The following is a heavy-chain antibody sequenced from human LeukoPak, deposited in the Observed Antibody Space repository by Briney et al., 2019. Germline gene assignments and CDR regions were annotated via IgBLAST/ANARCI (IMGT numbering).Heavy chain of an antibody. V-gene: IGHV3-74*01. J-gene: IGHJ4*02. CDR2: INSDESSR. CDR1: GFAFSNYW. D-gene: IGHD1-26*01. CDR3: AREAIVGDQNDY. Sequence: PGGSLRLSCAASGFAFSNYWMHWVRQAPGKGLVWVSRINSDESSRSYADPVKGRFTISRDSAKKMLYLQMNSLRAEDTAVYYCAREAIVGDQNDYWGQGTLVTVSS.